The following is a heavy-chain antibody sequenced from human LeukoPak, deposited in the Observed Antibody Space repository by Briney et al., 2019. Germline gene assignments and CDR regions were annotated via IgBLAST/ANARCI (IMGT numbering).Heavy chain of an antibody. CDR2: IIPIFGTA. D-gene: IGHD2-2*02. CDR1: GGTFSSYA. Sequence: ASVKDSCKASGGTFSSYAISWVRQAPGQGLEWMGRIIPIFGTANYAQKFQGRVTITTDESTSTAYMELSSLRSEDTAVYYCAMAPRTVPAAIFEWFDPWGQGTLVTVSS. CDR3: AMAPRTVPAAIFEWFDP. V-gene: IGHV1-69*05. J-gene: IGHJ5*02.